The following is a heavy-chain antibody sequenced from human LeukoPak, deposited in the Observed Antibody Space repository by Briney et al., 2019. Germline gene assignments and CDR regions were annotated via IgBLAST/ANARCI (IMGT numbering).Heavy chain of an antibody. V-gene: IGHV3-30*18. D-gene: IGHD1-26*01. CDR3: AKDPLGVVGPSSTLDY. CDR1: GFTFSSYG. J-gene: IGHJ4*02. Sequence: GGSLRLSCAASGFTFSSYGMHWVRQAPGKGLEWVAVISYDGSNKYYADSVKGRFTISRDNSKNTLYLQMNSLRAEDTAVYYCAKDPLGVVGPSSTLDYWGQGTLVTVSS. CDR2: ISYDGSNK.